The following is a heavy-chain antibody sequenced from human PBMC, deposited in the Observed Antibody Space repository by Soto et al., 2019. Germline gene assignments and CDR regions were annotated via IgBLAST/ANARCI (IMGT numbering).Heavy chain of an antibody. CDR2: ISSSRSTI. D-gene: IGHD4-17*01. V-gene: IGHV3-48*01. CDR3: ARDHGGGYGDYAFDY. Sequence: EVLLEESGGGLVQPGGSLRLSCAASGFSFISYSMNWVRETPGKGLEWVSYISSSRSTIYYADSVKGRFTISRDSAKNSLYLPMNSLRVEDTAVYYCARDHGGGYGDYAFDYWGQGTLVTVSS. CDR1: GFSFISYS. J-gene: IGHJ4*02.